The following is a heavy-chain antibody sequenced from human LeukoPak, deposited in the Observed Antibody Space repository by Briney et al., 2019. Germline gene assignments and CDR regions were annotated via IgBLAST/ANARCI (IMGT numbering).Heavy chain of an antibody. J-gene: IGHJ5*02. V-gene: IGHV4-59*01. CDR1: GGSISSDH. Sequence: SETLPLTCSVSGGSISSDHWNWIRQTPGKGLEWIGCIYYSGRTYYNPSLKSRVTISVDMSKSQFSLRLTSVTAADTAVYYCARSGYYDILTGYSCFDPWGQGTLVTVSS. D-gene: IGHD3-9*01. CDR3: ARSGYYDILTGYSCFDP. CDR2: IYYSGRT.